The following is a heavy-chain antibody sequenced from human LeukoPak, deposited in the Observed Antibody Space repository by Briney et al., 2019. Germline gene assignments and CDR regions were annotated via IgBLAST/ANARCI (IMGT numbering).Heavy chain of an antibody. D-gene: IGHD7-27*01. CDR3: AKDSGRLGVREVFDF. CDR1: GFTFSSYA. CDR2: IGAGGTNT. J-gene: IGHJ3*01. V-gene: IGHV3-23*01. Sequence: GGSLRLSCASSGFTFSSYAMTWLRQAPGKGLEWVSSIGAGGTNTYYADYVAGRFTICRDNSYNTLSLQMNGLRVEDTAVYFCAKDSGRLGVREVFDFCGQGTMVTVSS.